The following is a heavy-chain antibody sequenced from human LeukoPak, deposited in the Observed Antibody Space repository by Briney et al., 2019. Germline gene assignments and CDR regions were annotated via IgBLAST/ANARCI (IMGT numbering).Heavy chain of an antibody. J-gene: IGHJ4*02. D-gene: IGHD3-3*01. CDR2: IYTSGST. Sequence: MSSETLSLTCTVSGGSISSYYWSWIRQPPGKGLEWIGYIYTSGSTNYNPSLKSRLTISVDTSKNQFSLKLTSVTAADTAVYYCARASTIFGHFAYWGRGTLVTVSS. CDR3: ARASTIFGHFAY. V-gene: IGHV4-4*09. CDR1: GGSISSYY.